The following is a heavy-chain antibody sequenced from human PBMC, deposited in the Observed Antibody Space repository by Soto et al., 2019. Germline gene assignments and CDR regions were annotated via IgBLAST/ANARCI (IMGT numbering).Heavy chain of an antibody. Sequence: PSETLSLTCTVSGGSISNYYWSWIRQPPGKGLEWIGYIYYSGSTNYNPSLKSRVTISVDTSKNQFSLKLSSVTAADTAVYYCASRASYYGYFDYWGQGTLVTVSS. V-gene: IGHV4-59*08. J-gene: IGHJ4*02. CDR3: ASRASYYGYFDY. CDR1: GGSISNYY. CDR2: IYYSGST. D-gene: IGHD1-26*01.